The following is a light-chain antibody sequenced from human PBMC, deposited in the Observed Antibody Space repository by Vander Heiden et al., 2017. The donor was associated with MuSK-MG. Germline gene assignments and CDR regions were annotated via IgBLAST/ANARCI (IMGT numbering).Light chain of an antibody. V-gene: IGKV3-11*01. Sequence: SVSNYLAWYQQKPDQAPRLLIYDVSIRATGIQARFSGSGYGTDFTLTMSSLEPEDFAVYYCQQLRNGPRELTFGGGTKVEIK. J-gene: IGKJ4*01. CDR3: QQLRNGPRELT. CDR2: DVS. CDR1: SVSNY.